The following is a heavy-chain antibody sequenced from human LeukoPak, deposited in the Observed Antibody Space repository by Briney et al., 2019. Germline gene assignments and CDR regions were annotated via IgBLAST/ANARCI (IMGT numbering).Heavy chain of an antibody. V-gene: IGHV3-53*01. CDR3: ATPTPDSSGWYYFDY. CDR2: IYSSGNT. J-gene: IGHJ4*02. D-gene: IGHD6-19*01. CDR1: GCTVSSNY. Sequence: WGSLRLSCAVSGCTVSSNYTSWVRQAPGKGPEWVSLIYSSGNTYYADSVKGRFTISRDNSKNTVYLQMNSLRAEDTAVYYCATPTPDSSGWYYFDYWGQGTLVTVSS.